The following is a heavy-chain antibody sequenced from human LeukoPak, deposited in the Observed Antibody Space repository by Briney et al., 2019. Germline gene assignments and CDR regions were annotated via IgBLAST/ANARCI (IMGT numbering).Heavy chain of an antibody. Sequence: ASVKVSCKASGYTFIDYYIHWVRQAPGQGLEWMGWINPKSGATNYAQRFQGRVTMTRDTSISTAYMELSRLRSDDTAVYYCARDLFYSVSGTYYNVGRVFNYWGQGTLVTVSS. V-gene: IGHV1-2*02. CDR3: ARDLFYSVSGTYYNVGRVFNY. CDR2: INPKSGAT. D-gene: IGHD3-10*01. J-gene: IGHJ4*02. CDR1: GYTFIDYY.